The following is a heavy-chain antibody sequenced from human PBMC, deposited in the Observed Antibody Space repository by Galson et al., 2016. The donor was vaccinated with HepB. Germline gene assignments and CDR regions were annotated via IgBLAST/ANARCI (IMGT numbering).Heavy chain of an antibody. J-gene: IGHJ5*02. CDR2: IIPKFGTA. CDR1: GGNFNIFG. V-gene: IGHV1-69*13. CDR3: ARDKEDYVDGGGYNYFDP. D-gene: IGHD4-17*01. Sequence: SVKVSCKASGGNFNIFGINWVRQAPGQGLEWMGGIIPKFGTAQYPQKFQGRVTITADEATTTAYMDLSSLTSEDSAIYYCARDKEDYVDGGGYNYFDPWGREPWSPSPQ.